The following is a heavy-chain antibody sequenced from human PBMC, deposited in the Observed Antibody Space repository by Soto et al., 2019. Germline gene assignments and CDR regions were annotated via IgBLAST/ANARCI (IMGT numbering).Heavy chain of an antibody. CDR3: AKTPMMYVPIDY. Sequence: GGSLRLSCAASGFTFSSYAMSWVSQAPGKGLEWVSAVSGSGGSTYYADSVKGRFTISRDNSKNTLYLQMNSLRAEDTAVYYCAKTPMMYVPIDYWGQGTLVTVSS. V-gene: IGHV3-23*01. D-gene: IGHD3-22*01. J-gene: IGHJ4*02. CDR2: VSGSGGST. CDR1: GFTFSSYA.